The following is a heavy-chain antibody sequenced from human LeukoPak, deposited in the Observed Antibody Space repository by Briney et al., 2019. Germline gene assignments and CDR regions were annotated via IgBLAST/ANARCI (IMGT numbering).Heavy chain of an antibody. CDR1: GFTFSSYS. Sequence: GGSLRLSCAASGFTFSSYSMNRVRQAPGKGLEWVSSISSSSSYIYYADSVKGRFTISRDNAKNSLYLQMNSLRAEDTAVYYCAYEYSSGSHPYWGQGTLVTVSS. CDR3: AYEYSSGSHPY. D-gene: IGHD6-19*01. CDR2: ISSSSSYI. J-gene: IGHJ4*02. V-gene: IGHV3-21*01.